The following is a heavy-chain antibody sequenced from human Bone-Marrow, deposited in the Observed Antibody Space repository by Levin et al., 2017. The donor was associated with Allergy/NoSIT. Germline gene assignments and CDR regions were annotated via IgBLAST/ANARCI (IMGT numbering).Heavy chain of an antibody. CDR1: GFTFSSYG. Sequence: GESLKISCAASGFTFSSYGMHWVRQAPGKGLEWVAVISYDGSNKYYADSVKGRFTISRDNSKNTLYLQMNSLRAEDTAVYYCAKGGAYYYGSGSYSNWFDPWGQGTLVTVSS. J-gene: IGHJ5*02. CDR3: AKGGAYYYGSGSYSNWFDP. V-gene: IGHV3-30*18. CDR2: ISYDGSNK. D-gene: IGHD3-10*01.